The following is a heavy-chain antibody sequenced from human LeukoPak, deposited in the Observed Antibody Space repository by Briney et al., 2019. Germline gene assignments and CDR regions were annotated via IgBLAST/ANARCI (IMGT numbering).Heavy chain of an antibody. CDR1: GYIFTGYF. Sequence: GASVKVSCKASGYIFTGYFMHWVRQAPGQGLEWMGWINPNSGGTNYAQKFQGRVTMTRDTSISTAYMELSRLRSDDTAVYYCARQQWLASDIDYWGQGTLVTVSS. CDR2: INPNSGGT. D-gene: IGHD6-19*01. CDR3: ARQQWLASDIDY. J-gene: IGHJ4*02. V-gene: IGHV1-2*02.